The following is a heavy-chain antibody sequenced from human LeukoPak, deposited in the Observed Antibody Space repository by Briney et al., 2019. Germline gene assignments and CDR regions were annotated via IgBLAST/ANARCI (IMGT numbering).Heavy chain of an antibody. Sequence: TGGSLRLSCAASGFTFDDYAMHWVRQAPGKGLEWVSGISWNIGSIGYADSVRGRFTISRDNAKNSLYLQMNSLRAEDTALYYCAKDIGSHGDNYFDYWGQGTLVTVSS. V-gene: IGHV3-9*01. CDR1: GFTFDDYA. CDR2: ISWNIGSI. CDR3: AKDIGSHGDNYFDY. D-gene: IGHD1-26*01. J-gene: IGHJ4*02.